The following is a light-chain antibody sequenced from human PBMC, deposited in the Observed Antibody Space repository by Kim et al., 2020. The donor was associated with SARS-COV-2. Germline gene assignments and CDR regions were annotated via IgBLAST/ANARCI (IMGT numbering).Light chain of an antibody. Sequence: QSVAISCSGTSSDFGTYHYVSWYQQHPGNAPKRIIYEVTKRPSGVPARFSASMSGNTASLTISGLQPEDEADYYCTSHANNDYVFGTGTKVTVL. CDR2: EVT. CDR3: TSHANNDYV. V-gene: IGLV2-8*01. CDR1: SSDFGTYHY. J-gene: IGLJ1*01.